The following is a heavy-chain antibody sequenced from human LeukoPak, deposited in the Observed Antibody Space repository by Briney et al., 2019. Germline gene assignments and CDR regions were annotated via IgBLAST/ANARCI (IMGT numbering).Heavy chain of an antibody. Sequence: PGRSLRLSCAVSGFTFSSFGMHWVRQAPGKGLEWVAVIWYDGSNENYADSVKGRFTISRDNSKNTLYLQMNSLRAEDTAVYYCAKERIVVAPTYCMDVWGKGTTVTVSS. CDR1: GFTFSSFG. D-gene: IGHD2-2*01. V-gene: IGHV3-33*06. CDR2: IWYDGSNE. J-gene: IGHJ6*03. CDR3: AKERIVVAPTYCMDV.